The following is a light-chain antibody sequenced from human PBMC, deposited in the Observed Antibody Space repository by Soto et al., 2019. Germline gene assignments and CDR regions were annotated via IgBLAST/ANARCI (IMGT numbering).Light chain of an antibody. J-gene: IGKJ1*01. CDR3: QYYNNYCWT. CDR1: LSISSW. CDR2: KTS. V-gene: IGKV1-5*03. Sequence: DIQLTQSPSTLSASVGDRVTITCRASLSISSWLAWYQQKPGKAPKFLIYKTSNLESGVPSRFSGSGSGTEFTLTISSLQPDDFATYYCQYYNNYCWTFGQGTKGEIK.